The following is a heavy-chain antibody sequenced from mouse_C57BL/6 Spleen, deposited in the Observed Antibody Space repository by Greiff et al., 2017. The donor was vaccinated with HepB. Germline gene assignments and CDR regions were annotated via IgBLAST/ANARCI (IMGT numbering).Heavy chain of an antibody. CDR1: GYSFTDHN. Sequence: EVQLQQSGPELVKPGASVKISCKASGYSFTDHNMNWVKQSNGKSLEWIGVINPNYGTTSYNQKFKGKATLTVDQSSSTAYMQLNSLTSEDSAVYYCARKEVGDYDGYFDVWGTGTTVTVSS. V-gene: IGHV1-39*01. CDR3: ARKEVGDYDGYFDV. J-gene: IGHJ1*03. CDR2: INPNYGTT. D-gene: IGHD2-4*01.